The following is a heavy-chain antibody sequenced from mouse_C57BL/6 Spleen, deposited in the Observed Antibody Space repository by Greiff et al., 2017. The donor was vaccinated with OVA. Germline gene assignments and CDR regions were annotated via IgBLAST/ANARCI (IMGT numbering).Heavy chain of an antibody. J-gene: IGHJ2*01. Sequence: VQLQQPGAELVRPGTSVKLSCKASGYTFTSYWMHWVKQRPGQGLEWIGVIDPSDSYTNYNQKFKGKATLTVDTSSSTAYMQLSSLTSEDSAVYYCARDYGSSIYFDYWGQGTTLTVSS. V-gene: IGHV1-59*01. D-gene: IGHD1-1*01. CDR3: ARDYGSSIYFDY. CDR2: IDPSDSYT. CDR1: GYTFTSYW.